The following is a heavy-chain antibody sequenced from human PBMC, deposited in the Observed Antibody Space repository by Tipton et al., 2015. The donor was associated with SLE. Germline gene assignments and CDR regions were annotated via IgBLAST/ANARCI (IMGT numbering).Heavy chain of an antibody. V-gene: IGHV5-51*01. Sequence: VQLVQSGAEVKKPGESLKISCKGSGYSFTSFCIGWVRQMPGKGLEWMGIIYPGDSDTTYSASFQGQVTISVDKSISTAYLQWSSLKASDTAMYYCARQPGDYVSSDAFDIWGQGTMVTVSS. D-gene: IGHD4-17*01. CDR1: GYSFTSFC. CDR2: IYPGDSDT. CDR3: ARQPGDYVSSDAFDI. J-gene: IGHJ3*02.